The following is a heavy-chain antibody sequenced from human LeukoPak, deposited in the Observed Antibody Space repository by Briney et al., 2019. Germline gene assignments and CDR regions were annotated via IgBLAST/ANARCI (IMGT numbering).Heavy chain of an antibody. CDR2: IYSGDTT. CDR1: GGSISSYY. Sequence: PSETLSLTCTVSGGSISSYYWSWIRQPPGKGLEWVSVIYSGDTTYYADSVKGRFTISRDNSKNTLFLQMNSLRAEDTAVYYCAKARHKSITRDYYYYYMDVWGKGTTVSVSS. V-gene: IGHV3-53*01. D-gene: IGHD3-3*01. J-gene: IGHJ6*03. CDR3: AKARHKSITRDYYYYYMDV.